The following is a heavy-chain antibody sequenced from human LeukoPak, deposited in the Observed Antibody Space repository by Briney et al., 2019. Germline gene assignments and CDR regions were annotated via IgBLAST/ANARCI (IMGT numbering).Heavy chain of an antibody. CDR3: ASPAPISSGGCPPDDDDAFDI. Sequence: SGTLSLTCAVSGGSLTSNNWWSWVRQPPGKGLEWIGEISHSGSTNYSPSLKSRVTISVDKSKNQFSLKLSSVTAADTAVYYCASPAPISSGGCPPDDDDAFDIWGQGTMVTVSS. J-gene: IGHJ3*02. D-gene: IGHD3-22*01. V-gene: IGHV4-4*02. CDR1: GGSLTSNNW. CDR2: ISHSGST.